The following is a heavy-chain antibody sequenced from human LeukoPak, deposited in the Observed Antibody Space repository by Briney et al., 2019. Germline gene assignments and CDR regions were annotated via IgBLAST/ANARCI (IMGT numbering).Heavy chain of an antibody. V-gene: IGHV3-30-3*01. CDR3: AREAYGDPTSFDY. Sequence: GGSLRLSCAASGFTFSSYAMHWVRQAPGKGLEWVAVISYDGSNKYYADSVKGRFTISRDNSKNSLYLQMNSLRAEDTAVYYCAREAYGDPTSFDYWGQGTLVTVSS. CDR1: GFTFSSYA. D-gene: IGHD4-17*01. CDR2: ISYDGSNK. J-gene: IGHJ4*02.